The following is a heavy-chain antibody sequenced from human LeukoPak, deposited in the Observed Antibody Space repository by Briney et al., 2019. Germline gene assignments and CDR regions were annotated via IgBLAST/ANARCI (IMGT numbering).Heavy chain of an antibody. CDR2: TYYRSKWYN. V-gene: IGHV6-1*01. D-gene: IGHD6-19*01. J-gene: IGHJ4*02. CDR3: ARQMAVAGKPFDY. Sequence: SQTLSLTCAISGDSVSSNSAAWNWIRQSPSRGLEWLGRTYYRSKWYNEYAVSVKSRVTLNADISKNQFSLQLNSVTPEDTAVYYCARQMAVAGKPFDYWGQGTLVTVSS. CDR1: GDSVSSNSAA.